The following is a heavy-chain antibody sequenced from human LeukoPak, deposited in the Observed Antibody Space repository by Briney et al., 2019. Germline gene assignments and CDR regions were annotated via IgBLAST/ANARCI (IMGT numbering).Heavy chain of an antibody. CDR2: IYTSGST. J-gene: IGHJ3*02. CDR3: ARHENYYDSSGYYGNDAFDI. V-gene: IGHV4-61*02. CDR1: GGSISSGSYY. Sequence: SETLSLTCTVSGGSISSGSYYWSWIRQPAGKGLEWIGRIYTSGSTNYNPSLKSRVTISVDTSKNQFSLKLSSVTAADTAVYYCARHENYYDSSGYYGNDAFDIWGQGTMVTVSS. D-gene: IGHD3-22*01.